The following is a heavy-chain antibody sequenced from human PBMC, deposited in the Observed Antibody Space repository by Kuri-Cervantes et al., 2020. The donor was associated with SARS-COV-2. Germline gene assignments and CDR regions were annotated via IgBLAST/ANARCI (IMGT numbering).Heavy chain of an antibody. CDR3: ARRYCSGGSCYSGGDAWFDP. CDR2: INPSGGST. J-gene: IGHJ5*02. Sequence: ASVKVSCKASGYIFTSYYMHWVRQAPGQGLEWMGIINPSGGSTSYAQKFQGRVTITTDESTSTAYMELSSLRSEDTAVYYCARRYCSGGSCYSGGDAWFDPWGQGTLVTVS. V-gene: IGHV1-46*01. D-gene: IGHD2-15*01. CDR1: GYIFTSYY.